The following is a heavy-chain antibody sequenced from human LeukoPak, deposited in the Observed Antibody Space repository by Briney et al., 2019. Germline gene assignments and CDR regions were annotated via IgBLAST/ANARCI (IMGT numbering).Heavy chain of an antibody. V-gene: IGHV4-59*01. CDR1: GGSISSYY. J-gene: IGHJ4*02. CDR2: IYYSGTT. D-gene: IGHD3-10*01. CDR3: AGDQGSRRFDF. Sequence: PSETLSLTCTVSGGSISSYYWSWIRQPPGKGLEWIGNIYYSGTTNHKPSLKSRVTISVDTSKNQFSLKLTSVTAADTAVYYCAGDQGSRRFDFWGQGTLVTVSS.